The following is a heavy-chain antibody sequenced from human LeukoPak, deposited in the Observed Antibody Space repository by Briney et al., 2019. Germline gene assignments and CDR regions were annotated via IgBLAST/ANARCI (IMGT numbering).Heavy chain of an antibody. V-gene: IGHV3-48*03. Sequence: PGGSLRLSCAASGFTLSSYEMNRVPQAPGKGLERVSYISSSGSTIYYADSVKGRFTISRDKARNSLYLQMNSLRAEDTAVYYCARDHPARGLIFDYWGQGNLVTVSS. CDR2: ISSSGSTI. CDR1: GFTLSSYE. D-gene: IGHD3-16*01. J-gene: IGHJ4*02. CDR3: ARDHPARGLIFDY.